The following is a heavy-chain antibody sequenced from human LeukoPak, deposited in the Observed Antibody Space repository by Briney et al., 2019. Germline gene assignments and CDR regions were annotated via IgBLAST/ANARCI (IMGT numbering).Heavy chain of an antibody. V-gene: IGHV4-59*12. D-gene: IGHD3-10*01. J-gene: IGHJ4*02. CDR1: GGSISSYY. Sequence: SETLSLTCTVSGGSISSYYWSWIRQPPGKGLEWIGSTYYSGSTNYNPSLKSRVTISVDTSKNQFSLKLSSVTAADTAVYYCARGRSGSGTTDYWGQETLVTVSS. CDR2: TYYSGST. CDR3: ARGRSGSGTTDY.